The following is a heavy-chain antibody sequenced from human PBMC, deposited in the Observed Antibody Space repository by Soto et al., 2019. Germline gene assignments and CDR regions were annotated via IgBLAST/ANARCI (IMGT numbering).Heavy chain of an antibody. CDR1: GFTFSSYA. V-gene: IGHV3-30-3*01. J-gene: IGHJ6*02. Sequence: HPWGSLRLSCAASGFTFSSYAMHWVRQSPGKGLEWVAVISYDGSNKYYADSVKGRFTISRDNSKNTLYLQMNSLRAEDTAVYYCARDPGSVKVQGVGGRSSWAYYYYGMDVWGQGTTVTVSS. CDR2: ISYDGSNK. CDR3: ARDPGSVKVQGVGGRSSWAYYYYGMDV. D-gene: IGHD6-13*01.